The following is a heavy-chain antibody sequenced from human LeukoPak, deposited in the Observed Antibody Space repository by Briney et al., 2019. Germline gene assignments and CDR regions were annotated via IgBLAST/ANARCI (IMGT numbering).Heavy chain of an antibody. CDR3: AREGLGYCSGGSCSDPFDI. D-gene: IGHD2-15*01. V-gene: IGHV4-59*01. Sequence: SETLSLTCTVSGGSLSSYYWSWIRQPPGKGLEWIGYIYYRGSTNYNPSLKSRFTISVDTSKNQFSLKLSSVTAADTAVYYCAREGLGYCSGGSCSDPFDIWGQGTMVTVSS. J-gene: IGHJ3*02. CDR1: GGSLSSYY. CDR2: IYYRGST.